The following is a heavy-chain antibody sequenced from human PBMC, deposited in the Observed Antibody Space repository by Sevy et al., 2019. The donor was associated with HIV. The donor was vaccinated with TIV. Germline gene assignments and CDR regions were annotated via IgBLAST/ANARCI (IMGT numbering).Heavy chain of an antibody. J-gene: IGHJ4*02. D-gene: IGHD4-17*01. V-gene: IGHV3-48*03. Sequence: GGSLRLSCAASGFTFSSYEMSWVRQAPGKGLEWVSYISNSGTTIYYSHSVKGRFTISRDNARNSLYLQMNSLRAEDTAIYYCARDLPPSATTVAHFDCWGQGTLVTVSS. CDR1: GFTFSSYE. CDR2: ISNSGTTI. CDR3: ARDLPPSATTVAHFDC.